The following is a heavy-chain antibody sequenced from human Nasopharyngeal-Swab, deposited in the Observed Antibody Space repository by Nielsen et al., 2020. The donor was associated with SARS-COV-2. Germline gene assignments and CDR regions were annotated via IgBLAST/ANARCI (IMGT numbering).Heavy chain of an antibody. CDR2: MYYSGST. J-gene: IGHJ4*02. CDR1: GGSIRSYY. D-gene: IGHD6-19*01. Sequence: SETLSLTCTVSGGSIRSYYWSWIRQPPGKGLEWIGYMYYSGSTNYNPSLKSRVTMSVDTSKNQFSLKLSTVTAADTAVYYCAKDPSAVAGTGWDYWGQGTLVTVSS. CDR3: AKDPSAVAGTGWDY. V-gene: IGHV4-59*12.